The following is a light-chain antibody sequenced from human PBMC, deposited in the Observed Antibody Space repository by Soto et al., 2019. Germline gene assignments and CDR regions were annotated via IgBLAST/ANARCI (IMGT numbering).Light chain of an antibody. V-gene: IGLV2-8*01. Sequence: QAVVTQPASVAGSPGQSITISCTGTSSDVGGYNYVSWYQQHPGKAPKLMIYEVSKRPSGVPDRFSGSKSGNTASLTVSGLQAEDEADYYCNSYAGSNNWVFGGGTNLTVL. CDR3: NSYAGSNNWV. J-gene: IGLJ3*02. CDR2: EVS. CDR1: SSDVGGYNY.